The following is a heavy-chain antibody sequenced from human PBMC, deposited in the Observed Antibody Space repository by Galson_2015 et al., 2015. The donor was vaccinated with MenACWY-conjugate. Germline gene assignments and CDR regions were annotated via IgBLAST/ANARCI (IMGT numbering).Heavy chain of an antibody. V-gene: IGHV1-18*01. J-gene: IGHJ4*02. CDR2: ISVDNGNT. D-gene: IGHD3-16*02. CDR3: AREGRPYDYVWGSYRYRRNFDY. CDR1: GYTFTNYD. Sequence: SVKVSCKASGYTFTNYDIGWVRRAPGQGLEWMGWISVDNGNTHYAQKVQGRVTLTTDTSTSTAYMELRSLRSDDTAVFYCAREGRPYDYVWGSYRYRRNFDYWGQGTLVTVSS.